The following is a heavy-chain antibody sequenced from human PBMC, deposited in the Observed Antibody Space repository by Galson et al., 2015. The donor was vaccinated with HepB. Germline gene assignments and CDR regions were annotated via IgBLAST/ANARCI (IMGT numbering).Heavy chain of an antibody. V-gene: IGHV6-1*01. CDR2: TYYRSKWYN. CDR3: ARQVRPGSYGQGGFDY. J-gene: IGHJ4*02. D-gene: IGHD3-10*01. Sequence: CAISGDSVSSNSAAWNWIRQSPSRGLEWLGRTYYRSKWYNDYAVSVKSRITINPDTSKNQFSLKLTSVTAADTAVYYCARQVRPGSYGQGGFDYWGQGTLVTVSS. CDR1: GDSVSSNSAA.